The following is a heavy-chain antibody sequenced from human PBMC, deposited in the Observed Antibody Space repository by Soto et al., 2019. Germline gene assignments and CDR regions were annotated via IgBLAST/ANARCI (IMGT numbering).Heavy chain of an antibody. CDR3: ARRGLVGATTFDY. V-gene: IGHV4-39*01. J-gene: IGHJ4*02. CDR2: IYYSGST. CDR1: GGSISSSSSY. D-gene: IGHD1-26*01. Sequence: QLQLQESGPGLVKPSETLSLTCTVSGGSISSSSSYWGWIRQPPGKGLEWIAGIYYSGSTYYNPSLKIRVTIPVDTSKNQFSLKLSSVTAADTAVYYCARRGLVGATTFDYWGQGTLVTVSS.